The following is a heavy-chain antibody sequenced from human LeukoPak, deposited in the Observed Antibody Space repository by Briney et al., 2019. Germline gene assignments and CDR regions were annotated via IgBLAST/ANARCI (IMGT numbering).Heavy chain of an antibody. CDR3: AKGGEVSSWYKRLKLYFDS. CDR1: GFTFSSYE. Sequence: SGGSLRLSCAASGFTFSSYEMNWVRQAPGKGLEWISYISASGTLTHYADSVEGRFTISRDNAKNSLYLQMNSLRAEDTAVNYCAKGGEVSSWYKRLKLYFDSWSRGTLVTVSS. D-gene: IGHD6-13*01. J-gene: IGHJ4*02. CDR2: ISASGTLT. V-gene: IGHV3-48*03.